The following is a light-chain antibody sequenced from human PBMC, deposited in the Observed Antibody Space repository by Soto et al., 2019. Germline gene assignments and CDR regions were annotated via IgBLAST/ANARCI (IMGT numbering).Light chain of an antibody. V-gene: IGLV2-8*01. CDR3: SSYAGSSNV. Sequence: QSVLTQPPSASGSPGQSVAISCTGTSSDVGGYNYVSWYQQHPGKAPKIMIYEVNTRPSGVPDRFSGSKSGNTASLTVSGLQAEDEADYYCSSYAGSSNVFGTGTKLTVL. J-gene: IGLJ1*01. CDR2: EVN. CDR1: SSDVGGYNY.